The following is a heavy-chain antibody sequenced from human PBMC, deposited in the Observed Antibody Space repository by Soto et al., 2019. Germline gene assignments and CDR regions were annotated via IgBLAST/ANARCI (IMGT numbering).Heavy chain of an antibody. D-gene: IGHD2-2*01. V-gene: IGHV4-31*03. CDR3: ARGVPAALDV. CDR2: IYYSGST. Sequence: KPSETLYLTCTVSGGSISSGGYYWSWIRQHPGKGLEWIGYIYYSGSTYYNPSLKSRVTISVDTSKNQFSLKLSSVTAADTAVYYCARGVPAALDVWGQGTTFTVS. CDR1: GGSISSGGYY. J-gene: IGHJ6*02.